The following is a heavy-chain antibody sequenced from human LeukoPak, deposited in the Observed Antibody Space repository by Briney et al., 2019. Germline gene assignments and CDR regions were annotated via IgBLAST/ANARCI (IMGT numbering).Heavy chain of an antibody. J-gene: IGHJ4*02. CDR2: IYYSGST. V-gene: IGHV4-39*01. CDR3: ASRNPINSGRSGGDY. Sequence: SETLSLTCTVSGGSISSSSCNWGWIRQPPGKGLEWIGSIYYSGSTYYNPSLKSRVTISVDTSKNQFSLKLSSVTAPDTTVYNCASRNPINSGRSGGDYWGQGTLVTVSS. D-gene: IGHD1-26*01. CDR1: GGSISSSSCN.